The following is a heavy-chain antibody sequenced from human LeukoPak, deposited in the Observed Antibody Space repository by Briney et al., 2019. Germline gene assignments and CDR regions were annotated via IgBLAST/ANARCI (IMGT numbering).Heavy chain of an antibody. CDR2: IRSKAYGGTL. D-gene: IGHD2-21*02. J-gene: IGHJ4*02. V-gene: IGHV3-49*04. Sequence: TGGPLRLSCTTSGFTLDDFSMSWVRQAPGKGLEWVGFIRSKAYGGTLEYAASVRGRFTISRDDSKTIAYLQMNSLRTEDTAVYYCAKKRNFRSTANCYFRDYFDYWGQGTLVIVSS. CDR1: GFTLDDFS. CDR3: AKKRNFRSTANCYFRDYFDY.